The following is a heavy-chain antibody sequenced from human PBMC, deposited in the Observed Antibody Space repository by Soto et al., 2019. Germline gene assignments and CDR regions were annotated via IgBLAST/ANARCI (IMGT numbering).Heavy chain of an antibody. CDR2: IDPSDSYT. Sequence: PGDALKISGKGSGYRFSRYLSSWVRQLHGKGLEWMGRIDPSDSYTNYSPSFQGHVTISADKSISTAYLQWSSLKASDTAMYYCASGVEWLRPNYYYYGMDVWGQGTTVTVSS. V-gene: IGHV5-10-1*01. CDR1: GYRFSRYL. J-gene: IGHJ6*02. D-gene: IGHD5-12*01. CDR3: ASGVEWLRPNYYYYGMDV.